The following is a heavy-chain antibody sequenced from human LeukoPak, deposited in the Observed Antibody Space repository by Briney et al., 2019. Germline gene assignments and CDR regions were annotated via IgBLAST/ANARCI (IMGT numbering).Heavy chain of an antibody. CDR1: GFTVSSNY. V-gene: IGHV3-53*01. CDR2: IYSGGST. J-gene: IGHJ4*02. D-gene: IGHD3-22*01. Sequence: RGGSLRLSCAASGFTVSSNYMSWGRQAPGKGLEWVSVIYSGGSTYYADSVKGRFTISRDNSKNTLYLQMNSLRAEDTAVYYCARRSDYYDFDYWGQGTLVTVSS. CDR3: ARRSDYYDFDY.